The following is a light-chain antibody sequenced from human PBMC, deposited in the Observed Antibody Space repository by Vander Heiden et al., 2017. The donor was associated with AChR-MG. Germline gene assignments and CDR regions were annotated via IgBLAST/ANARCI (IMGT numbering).Light chain of an antibody. CDR2: DAS. J-gene: IGKJ5*01. Sequence: EIVLTQSPATLSLSPGERATLSCRASQSVSSYLAWYQQKPGQAPRLLIYDASNRATGIPARFSGSGYGTDFTLTISSLEPEDFAVYYCQQRSNGPPEGTFGQGTRLEIK. CDR3: QQRSNGPPEGT. CDR1: QSVSSY. V-gene: IGKV3-11*01.